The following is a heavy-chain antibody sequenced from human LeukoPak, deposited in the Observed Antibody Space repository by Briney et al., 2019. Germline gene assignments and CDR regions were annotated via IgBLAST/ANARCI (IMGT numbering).Heavy chain of an antibody. CDR3: ARVMRQLPAVY. D-gene: IGHD2-2*01. CDR2: IKQDGSEK. J-gene: IGHJ4*02. V-gene: IGHV3-7*03. CDR1: GFTFSSYW. Sequence: PGGSLRLSCAASGFTFSSYWMSWVCQAPGKGLEWVANIKQDGSEKYYVDSVKGRFTISRDNAKNSLYLQMNSLRAEDTAVYYCARVMRQLPAVYWGQGTLVTVSS.